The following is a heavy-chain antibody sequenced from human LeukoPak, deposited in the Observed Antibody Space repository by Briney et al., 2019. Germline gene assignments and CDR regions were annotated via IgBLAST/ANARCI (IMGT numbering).Heavy chain of an antibody. Sequence: GGSLRLSCAASGFTFSRYSMNWVRQAPGKGVEWVSSISISSNYIYYTDSVKGRCTISRDNGKNSLYLQMNSLRAEDTALYYCVKDDGWVQYANWGQGTLVTVSS. CDR1: GFTFSRYS. D-gene: IGHD5-24*01. J-gene: IGHJ1*01. CDR3: VKDDGWVQYAN. V-gene: IGHV3-21*04. CDR2: ISISSNYI.